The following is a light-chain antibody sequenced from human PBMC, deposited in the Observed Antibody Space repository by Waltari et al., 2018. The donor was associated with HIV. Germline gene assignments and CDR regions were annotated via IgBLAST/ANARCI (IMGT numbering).Light chain of an antibody. CDR1: SSNIGSNT. J-gene: IGLJ2*01. CDR3: AAWDDSLNGPGVV. Sequence: QSVLTQPPSASGTPGQRVTISCSGSSSNIGSNTVNWYQQLPGTAPKLLIYSNNQRPSGVPDLFSGSKSGTSASLAISWLQSEDEADYYCAAWDDSLNGPGVVFGGGTKLTVL. CDR2: SNN. V-gene: IGLV1-44*01.